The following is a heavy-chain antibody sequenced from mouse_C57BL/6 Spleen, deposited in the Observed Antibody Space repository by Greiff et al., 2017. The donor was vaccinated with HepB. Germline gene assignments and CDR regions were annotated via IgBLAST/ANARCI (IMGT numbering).Heavy chain of an antibody. CDR3: AREVATGFDV. V-gene: IGHV1-22*01. Sequence: VQLQQSGPELVKPGASVKMSCKASGYTFTDYNMHWVKQSHGKSLEWIGYINPNNGGTSYNQKFKGKATLTVNKSSSTAYMELRSLTSEESAVYYCAREVATGFDVWGTGTTVTVSS. D-gene: IGHD1-1*01. CDR1: GYTFTDYN. CDR2: INPNNGGT. J-gene: IGHJ1*03.